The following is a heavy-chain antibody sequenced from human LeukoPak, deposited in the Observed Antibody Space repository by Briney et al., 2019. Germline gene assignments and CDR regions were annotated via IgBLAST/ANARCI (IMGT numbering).Heavy chain of an antibody. CDR1: GGSISSSSYY. D-gene: IGHD4-17*01. CDR2: IYYSGST. CDR3: ARFYGDYVGPYFDY. V-gene: IGHV4-39*01. Sequence: SEALPLTCHVDGGSISSSSYYCGCIRRPPGGRLQWTGRIYYSGSTYYNPSLKRRVTISADKPKNQFSLKLRSVTAADTAVYYCARFYGDYVGPYFDYWGQGTLVTVSS. J-gene: IGHJ4*02.